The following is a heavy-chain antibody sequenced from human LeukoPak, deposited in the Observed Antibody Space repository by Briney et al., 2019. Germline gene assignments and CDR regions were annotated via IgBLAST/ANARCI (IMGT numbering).Heavy chain of an antibody. D-gene: IGHD5-24*01. CDR1: GGTFSSYA. Sequence: GASVKVSCKASGGTFSSYAISWGRQAPGQGLEWMGGIIPIFGTANYAQKFQGRVTITADESTSTAYMELSSLRSEDTAVYYCARGIDGSPNWFDPWGQGTLVTVSS. J-gene: IGHJ5*02. CDR2: IIPIFGTA. V-gene: IGHV1-69*13. CDR3: ARGIDGSPNWFDP.